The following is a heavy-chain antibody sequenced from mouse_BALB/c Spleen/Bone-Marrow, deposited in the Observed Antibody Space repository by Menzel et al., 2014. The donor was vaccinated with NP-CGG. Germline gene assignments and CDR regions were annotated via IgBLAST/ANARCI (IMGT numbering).Heavy chain of an antibody. Sequence: VQLQQSGPELVKPGASVKVSCKASGYSFTDYNVYCVKQSHGKSLEWIGYIDPYNGDTTYNQKFKGKATLTVDKSSSTAFIHLNSLTSEDSAVYYCTRYYRYDYWYFDVWGTGTTVTVSS. CDR3: TRYYRYDYWYFDV. V-gene: IGHV1S135*01. J-gene: IGHJ1*03. CDR2: IDPYNGDT. CDR1: GYSFTDYN. D-gene: IGHD2-14*01.